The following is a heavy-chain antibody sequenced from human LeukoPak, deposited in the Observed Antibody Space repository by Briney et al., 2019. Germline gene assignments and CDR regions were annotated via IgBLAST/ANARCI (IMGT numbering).Heavy chain of an antibody. D-gene: IGHD1-1*01. V-gene: IGHV4-4*07. CDR2: IYTSGST. Sequence: SETLSLTCTVSGGSISSYYWSWIRQPAGKGLEWIGRIYTSGSTNYNPSLKSRVTMSVDTSKNQFSLKLSSATAADTAVYCCAGWERRHYYYGMDVWGQGTTVTVSS. CDR3: AGWERRHYYYGMDV. J-gene: IGHJ6*02. CDR1: GGSISSYY.